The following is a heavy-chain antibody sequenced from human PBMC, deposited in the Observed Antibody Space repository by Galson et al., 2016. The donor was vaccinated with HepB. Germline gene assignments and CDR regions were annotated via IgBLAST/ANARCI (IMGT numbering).Heavy chain of an antibody. CDR3: ARGRPYYDDIGGDAFDI. J-gene: IGHJ3*02. D-gene: IGHD3-22*01. CDR1: GYTFITYY. Sequence: SVKVSCKASGYTFITYYLHWVRQAPGQGLEWMGVINPRGGSTKYAQKFQGRVTMTSDTSTGTFYMDVSSLRPEDTAVFFCARGRPYYDDIGGDAFDIWGQGTTVTVSS. CDR2: INPRGGST. V-gene: IGHV1-46*01.